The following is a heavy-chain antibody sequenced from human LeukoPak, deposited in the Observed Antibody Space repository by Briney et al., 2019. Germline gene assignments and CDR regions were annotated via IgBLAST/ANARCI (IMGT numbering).Heavy chain of an antibody. V-gene: IGHV1-2*02. Sequence: ASVKVSCKASGCTFTGYYMHWVRQAPGQGLEWMGWINPNSGGTNYAQKFQGRVTMTRDTSISTAYMELSRLRSDDTAVYYCARAHNMVRGAGNAFDIWGQGTMVTVSS. CDR2: INPNSGGT. CDR1: GCTFTGYY. D-gene: IGHD3-10*01. J-gene: IGHJ3*02. CDR3: ARAHNMVRGAGNAFDI.